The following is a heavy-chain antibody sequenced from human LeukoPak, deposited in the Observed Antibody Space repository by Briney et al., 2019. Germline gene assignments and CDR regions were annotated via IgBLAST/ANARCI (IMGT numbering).Heavy chain of an antibody. CDR2: ISSSGTTK. CDR3: ARSNRDAFDM. Sequence: GGSLRLSRAASGFTFSSYEMNWVRQGPGKGLEWVSYISSSGTTKYYADSVKGRFTLSRDNAKKSLSLQMNSLRAEDTAIYYCARSNRDAFDMWGQGTVVTVSS. J-gene: IGHJ3*02. CDR1: GFTFSSYE. D-gene: IGHD2/OR15-2a*01. V-gene: IGHV3-48*03.